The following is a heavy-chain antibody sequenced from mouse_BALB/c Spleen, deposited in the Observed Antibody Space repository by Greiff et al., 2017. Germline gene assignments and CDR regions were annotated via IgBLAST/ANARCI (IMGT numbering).Heavy chain of an antibody. CDR1: GFTFSSYT. D-gene: IGHD2-1*01. CDR2: ISNGGGST. J-gene: IGHJ3*01. V-gene: IGHV5-12-2*01. CDR3: ARHSYGNYGFAY. Sequence: DVKLVESGGGLVQPGGSLKLSCAASGFTFSSYTMSWVRQTPEKRLEWVAYISNGGGSTYYPDTVKGRFTISRDNAKNTLYLQMSSLKSEDTAMFYCARHSYGNYGFAYWGQGTLVTVSA.